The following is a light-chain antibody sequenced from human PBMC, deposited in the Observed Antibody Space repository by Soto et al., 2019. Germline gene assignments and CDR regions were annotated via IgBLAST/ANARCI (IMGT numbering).Light chain of an antibody. CDR1: QSINSW. V-gene: IGKV1-5*03. CDR3: QQYNTYVT. CDR2: KAS. Sequence: DIQMTQSPSTLSASVGDRVTITCRAIQSINSWLAWYQQKPGKAPKLLIYKASSLESGVPSRFSGSGSGTEFTLTISSLQSDDFATYYCQQYNTYVTFGGGTKVEIK. J-gene: IGKJ4*01.